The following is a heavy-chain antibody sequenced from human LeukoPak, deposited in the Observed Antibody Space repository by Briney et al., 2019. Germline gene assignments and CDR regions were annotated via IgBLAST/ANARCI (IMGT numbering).Heavy chain of an antibody. D-gene: IGHD2-21*02. J-gene: IGHJ4*02. CDR3: ARDAAYCGGDCYQDY. Sequence: GGSLRLSCAASGFTFSSYSMKWVRQAPGKGLEWVSYISSTTSFISYADSVKGRFPISRDDATNSLFLQMNSLRADDTALYYCARDAAYCGGDCYQDYWGQGTLVTVSS. CDR1: GFTFSSYS. CDR2: ISSTTSFI. V-gene: IGHV3-21*01.